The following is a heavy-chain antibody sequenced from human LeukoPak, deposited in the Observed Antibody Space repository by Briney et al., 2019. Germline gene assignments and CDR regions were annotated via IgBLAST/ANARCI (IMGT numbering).Heavy chain of an antibody. J-gene: IGHJ3*02. V-gene: IGHV3-23*01. D-gene: IGHD6-13*01. Sequence: GGSLRLSCAASGFTFSNYAMTWVRQAPGKGLEWVSTINKSGSTYYADSVKGRFTISRDNSKNTLYLQMNSLRAEDTAVYYCAKDGWGYSSSFLDAFDIWGQGTMVTVSS. CDR3: AKDGWGYSSSFLDAFDI. CDR2: INKSGST. CDR1: GFTFSNYA.